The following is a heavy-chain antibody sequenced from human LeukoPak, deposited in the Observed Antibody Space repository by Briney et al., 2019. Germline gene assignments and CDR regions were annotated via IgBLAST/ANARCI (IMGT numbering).Heavy chain of an antibody. D-gene: IGHD4-11*01. J-gene: IGHJ4*02. CDR3: AKQAGTVYSNFDY. V-gene: IGHV3-48*01. Sequence: PGGSLRLSCAASGFTFSSYSMNWVRQAPGKGLEWVSYISSSSSTIYYADSVKGRFTISRANSKNTLYLQMNTLRAEDTAVYYCAKQAGTVYSNFDYWGQGTLVTVSS. CDR1: GFTFSSYS. CDR2: ISSSSSTI.